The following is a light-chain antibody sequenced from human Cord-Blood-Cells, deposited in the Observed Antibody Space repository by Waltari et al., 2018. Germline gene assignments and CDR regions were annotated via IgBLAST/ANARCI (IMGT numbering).Light chain of an antibody. CDR2: EGS. V-gene: IGLV2-23*01. CDR1: SSDVGSYNL. CDR3: CSYAGSSSYV. J-gene: IGLJ1*01. Sequence: QSALTQPASVSGSPGQSITISCTGTSSDVGSYNLVSCYQQHPGKAPKLMIYEGSKRPSGVSNRFSGSKSGNTASLTTSGLQAEDEADYYCCSYAGSSSYVFGTGTKVTVL.